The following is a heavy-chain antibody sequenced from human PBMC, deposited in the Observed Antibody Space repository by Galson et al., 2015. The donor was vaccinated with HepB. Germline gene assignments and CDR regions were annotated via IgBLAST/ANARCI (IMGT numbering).Heavy chain of an antibody. V-gene: IGHV1-2*02. D-gene: IGHD2-15*01. CDR1: GYTFTGYF. J-gene: IGHJ4*02. Sequence: SVKVSCKASGYTFTGYFMHWVRQAPGQGLEWMGWINPNSGGTNYEQKFRGRVTMTRDTSISTAYLEMSSLRSDDTAVYYCARARDVEYCCGSPDSWGQGTLVAVSS. CDR3: ARARDVEYCCGSPDS. CDR2: INPNSGGT.